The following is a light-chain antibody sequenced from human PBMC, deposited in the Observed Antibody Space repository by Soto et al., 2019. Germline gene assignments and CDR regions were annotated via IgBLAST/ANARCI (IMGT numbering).Light chain of an antibody. CDR3: QVWDSSSDHRVV. CDR1: NIGSKG. J-gene: IGLJ2*01. CDR2: YDS. V-gene: IGLV3-21*04. Sequence: SYALTQPPSVSVAPGKTARITCGGNNIGSKGVHWYQQKPGQAPVLVIYYDSDRPSGIPERFSGSNSGNTATLTISRVEAGDEADYHCQVWDSSSDHRVVFGGGTKLTVL.